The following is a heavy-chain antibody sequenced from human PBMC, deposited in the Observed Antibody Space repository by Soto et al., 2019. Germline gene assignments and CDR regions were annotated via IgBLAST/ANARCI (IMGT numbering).Heavy chain of an antibody. CDR2: IYWDDDE. CDR1: GVSFSTSGGG. J-gene: IGHJ5*02. V-gene: IGHV2-5*02. D-gene: IGHD3-16*01. Sequence: QITLNESGPTLVKPTQTLTLTCTFSGVSFSTSGGGVGWIRQPPGKALEWLALIYWDDDERYSPSLKSRLTITRDTSKNQVVLKMTNMDPVDTATYYCAHEIGLNNWFDPWGQGILVTVSS. CDR3: AHEIGLNNWFDP.